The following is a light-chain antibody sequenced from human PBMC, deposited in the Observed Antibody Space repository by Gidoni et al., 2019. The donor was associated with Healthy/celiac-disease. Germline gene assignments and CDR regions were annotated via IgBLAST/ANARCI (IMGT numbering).Light chain of an antibody. Sequence: QSALTQPPSAPGSPGQSVTISCTGTSSDVGGYNYVSWYQHHPGKAPKLMFYEVSRRPSGVPDLFSGSKSGNTASLTVSVLQAEDEADYYCSSYAGSNNGVFGTGTKVTVL. V-gene: IGLV2-8*01. CDR3: SSYAGSNNGV. CDR1: SSDVGGYNY. J-gene: IGLJ1*01. CDR2: EVS.